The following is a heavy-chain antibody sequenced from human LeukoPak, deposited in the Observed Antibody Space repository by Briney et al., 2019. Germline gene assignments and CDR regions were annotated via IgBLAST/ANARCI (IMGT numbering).Heavy chain of an antibody. CDR2: INHSGST. Sequence: SETLSLTCAVYGGSFSGYYWSWIRQPPGKGLEWIGEINHSGSTNYNPSLKSRVTISVDTSKNQFSLKLSSVTAADTAVYYCARVNSSSWYEIFDYWGQGTLVTVSS. CDR1: GGSFSGYY. D-gene: IGHD6-13*01. J-gene: IGHJ4*02. V-gene: IGHV4-34*01. CDR3: ARVNSSSWYEIFDY.